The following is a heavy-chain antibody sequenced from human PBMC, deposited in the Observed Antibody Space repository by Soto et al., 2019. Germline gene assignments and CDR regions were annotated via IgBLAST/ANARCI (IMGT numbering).Heavy chain of an antibody. V-gene: IGHV4-30-2*01. J-gene: IGHJ3*02. CDR2: IYHSGST. CDR1: GGSFSSGGYS. D-gene: IGHD3-22*01. Sequence: QLQLQESGSGLVKPSQTLSLTCAVSGGSFSSGGYSWSWIRQPPGKGLEWIGYIYHSGSTYYNPALKTRGTISVDRSKNQFSLKLSSVPAADTAVYYCARRAMIVDAFDTWGQGTMVTVSS. CDR3: ARRAMIVDAFDT.